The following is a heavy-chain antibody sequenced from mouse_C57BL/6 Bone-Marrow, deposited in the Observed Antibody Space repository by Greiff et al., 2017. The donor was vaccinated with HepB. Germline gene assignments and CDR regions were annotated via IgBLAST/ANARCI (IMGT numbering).Heavy chain of an antibody. J-gene: IGHJ3*01. CDR2: IDPEDGNT. CDR3: TVSALRRFAY. Sequence: VQLQQSGAELVRPGASVKLSCTASGFNIKDYYMHWVKQRPEQGLEWIGRIDPEDGNTEYAPKFQGKATMTADTSSNTAYLQLSSLTSEDTAVYYCTVSALRRFAYWGQGTLVTVSA. D-gene: IGHD6-2*01. CDR1: GFNIKDYY. V-gene: IGHV14-1*01.